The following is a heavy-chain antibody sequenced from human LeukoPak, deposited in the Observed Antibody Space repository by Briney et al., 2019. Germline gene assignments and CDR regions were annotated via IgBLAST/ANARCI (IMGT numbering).Heavy chain of an antibody. CDR2: IRYGGTNK. V-gene: IGHV3-30*02. D-gene: IGHD2-2*02. J-gene: IGHJ4*02. CDR1: GFTFSSYG. CDR3: AKDPRDCRSTSCYTAAAGFDY. Sequence: GGSLRLSCAASGFTFSSYGMHWVRQAPGKGLEWVAFIRYGGTNKYYADSVKGRFTISRDNSRNTLYLQMSSLRAEDTAVYYCAKDPRDCRSTSCYTAAAGFDYWGQGTLVTVSS.